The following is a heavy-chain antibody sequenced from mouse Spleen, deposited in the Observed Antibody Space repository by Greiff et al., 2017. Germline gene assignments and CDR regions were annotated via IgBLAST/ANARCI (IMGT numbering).Heavy chain of an antibody. CDR2: IHPNSGST. Sequence: VQLQQPGAELVKPGASVKLSCKASGYTFTSYWMHWVKQRPGQGLEWIGMIHPNSGSTNYNEKFKSKATLTVDKSSSTAYMQLSSLTSEDSAVYYCSREGPYYYGSSPFAYWGQGTLVTVSA. J-gene: IGHJ3*01. V-gene: IGHV1-64*01. CDR1: GYTFTSYW. D-gene: IGHD1-1*01. CDR3: SREGPYYYGSSPFAY.